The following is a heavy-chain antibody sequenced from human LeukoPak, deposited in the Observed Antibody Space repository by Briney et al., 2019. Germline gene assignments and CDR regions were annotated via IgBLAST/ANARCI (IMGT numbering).Heavy chain of an antibody. CDR3: AKAPVWNYYYGLDV. CDR1: GLTASHNFNKA. D-gene: IGHD2-21*01. V-gene: IGHV3-23*01. J-gene: IGHJ6*02. CDR2: ITTSGSQ. Sequence: SGGSLRLSCSASGLTASHNFNKAMSWVHHAPGKGLEWVEAITTSGSQYYADSVKGTFTISRENYHNTLYLDMDSLRAEERDVSYCAKAPVWNYYYGLDVWGQGTTVTVSS.